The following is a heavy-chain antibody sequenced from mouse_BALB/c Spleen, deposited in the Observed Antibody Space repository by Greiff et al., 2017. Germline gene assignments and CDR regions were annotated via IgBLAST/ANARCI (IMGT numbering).Heavy chain of an antibody. V-gene: IGHV5-9-4*01. J-gene: IGHJ4*01. D-gene: IGHD1-2*01. Sequence: EVKLMESGGGLVKPGGSLKLSCAASGFTFSSYAMSWVRQSPEKRLEWVAEISSGGSYTYYPDTVTGRFTISRDNAKNTLYLEMSSLRSEDTTMYYCAREGFITTDYYAMDYWGQGTSVTVSS. CDR1: GFTFSSYA. CDR3: AREGFITTDYYAMDY. CDR2: ISSGGSYT.